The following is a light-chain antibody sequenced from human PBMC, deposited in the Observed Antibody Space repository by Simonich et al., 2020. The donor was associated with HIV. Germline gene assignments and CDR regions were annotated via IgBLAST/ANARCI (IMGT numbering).Light chain of an antibody. Sequence: IVMTQTPLSLSVTPGQPASISCKSSQSLLHSDGKTYLYWYLQKPGQSPQLLIYEGSNRFSGVPDRFSGSGSGTDFTLKISRVEAEDVGVYYCMQGIYLPYTFGQGTKLEIK. CDR1: QSLLHSDGKTY. J-gene: IGKJ2*01. CDR2: EGS. V-gene: IGKV2-29*03. CDR3: MQGIYLPYT.